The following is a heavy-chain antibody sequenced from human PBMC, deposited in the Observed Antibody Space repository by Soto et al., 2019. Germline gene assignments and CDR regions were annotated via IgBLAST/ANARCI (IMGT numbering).Heavy chain of an antibody. CDR1: GGSISSGGYS. J-gene: IGHJ4*02. CDR2: IYHSGST. V-gene: IGHV4-30-2*01. CDR3: ASGIGWFGEVLGGYYFDY. Sequence: QLQLQESGSGLVKPSQTLSLTCAVSGGSISSGGYSWSWIRQPPGKGLEWIGYIYHSGSTYYNPPPNSRVTISVDRSKTQCALKMSSVTAADTAVYYCASGIGWFGEVLGGYYFDYWGQGPLVIVSS. D-gene: IGHD3-10*01.